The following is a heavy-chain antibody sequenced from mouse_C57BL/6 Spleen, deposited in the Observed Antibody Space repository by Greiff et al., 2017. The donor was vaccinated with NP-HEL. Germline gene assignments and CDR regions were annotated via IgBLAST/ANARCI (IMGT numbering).Heavy chain of an antibody. CDR2: IHPNSGST. CDR1: GYTFTSYW. Sequence: QPGAELVKPGASVKLSCKASGYTFTSYWMHWVKQRPGQGLEWIGMIHPNSGSTNYNEKFKSKATLTVDKSSSTAYMQLSSLTSEDSAVYYCAIIYYGNYTYAMDYWGQGTSVTVSS. CDR3: AIIYYGNYTYAMDY. V-gene: IGHV1-64*01. J-gene: IGHJ4*01. D-gene: IGHD2-1*01.